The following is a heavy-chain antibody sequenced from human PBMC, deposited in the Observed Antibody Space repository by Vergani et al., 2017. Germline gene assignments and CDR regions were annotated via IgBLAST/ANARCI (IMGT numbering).Heavy chain of an antibody. D-gene: IGHD3-16*01. Sequence: QVQLVESGGGVVQRGGSLSSSCATPGFPWSNYDLHGTPQGPGKGLEFVAFIQFDGSNQYYADSVKGRFTLSRDFSKNTLYLQMNRLRTDDTATYYCAKHFRGWGIDYWGQGTQVIVSS. J-gene: IGHJ4*02. CDR1: GFPWSNYD. CDR3: AKHFRGWGIDY. CDR2: IQFDGSNQ. V-gene: IGHV3-30*02.